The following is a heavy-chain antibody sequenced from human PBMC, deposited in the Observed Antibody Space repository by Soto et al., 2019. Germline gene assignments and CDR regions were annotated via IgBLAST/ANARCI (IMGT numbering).Heavy chain of an antibody. CDR3: ARDYWLLGYGMDV. CDR1: RGSTIAYY. J-gene: IGHJ6*02. D-gene: IGHD3-9*01. CDR2: IYYSGST. V-gene: IGHV4-31*03. Sequence: SETLSLTCSVSRGSTIAYYWSWIRQHPGKGLEWIGYIYYSGSTYYNPSLKSRVTISVDTSKNQFSLKLSSVTAADTAVYYCARDYWLLGYGMDVWGQGTTVTVSS.